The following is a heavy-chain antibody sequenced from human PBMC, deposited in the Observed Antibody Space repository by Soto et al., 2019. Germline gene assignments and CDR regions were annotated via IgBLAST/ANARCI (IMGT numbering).Heavy chain of an antibody. CDR2: VNGRGDSA. D-gene: IGHD3-9*01. CDR3: KKGRYAEGCCPGGGKEC. J-gene: IGHJ4*02. Sequence: GGSLRLSCAASGFAFSSYWMSWVRQAPGKGLEWVSAVNGRGDSAFYADSVKGRFTISRDHSKNTIHLQLDSLRVEDTALYYCKKGRYAEGCCPGGGKECWGRETLVPV. V-gene: IGHV3-23*01. CDR1: GFAFSSYW.